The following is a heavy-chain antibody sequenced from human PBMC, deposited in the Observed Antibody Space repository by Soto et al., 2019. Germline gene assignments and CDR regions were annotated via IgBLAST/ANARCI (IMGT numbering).Heavy chain of an antibody. CDR2: IYYSGST. J-gene: IGHJ4*02. CDR1: GGSVSSGSYY. D-gene: IGHD2-2*01. Sequence: SETLSLTCTVSGGSVSSGSYYWSWIRQPPGKGLEWIGYIYYSGSTNYNPSLKSRVTISVDTSKNQFSLKLSSVTAADTAVYYCARAAGKRYCSSTSHLCPMDYWGQGTLVTVSS. CDR3: ARAAGKRYCSSTSHLCPMDY. V-gene: IGHV4-61*01.